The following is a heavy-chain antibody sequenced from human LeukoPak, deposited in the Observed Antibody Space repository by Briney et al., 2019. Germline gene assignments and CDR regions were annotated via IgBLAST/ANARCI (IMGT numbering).Heavy chain of an antibody. Sequence: GRSLRLSCAASGFTFSSYAMHWVRQAPGKGLEWVAVISYDGSNKYYADSVKGRFTISRDNSKNTLYLQMNSLRAEDTAVYYCARDFMGRLDYWGQGTLVTAPS. CDR2: ISYDGSNK. CDR3: ARDFMGRLDY. D-gene: IGHD3-10*01. V-gene: IGHV3-30-3*01. CDR1: GFTFSSYA. J-gene: IGHJ4*02.